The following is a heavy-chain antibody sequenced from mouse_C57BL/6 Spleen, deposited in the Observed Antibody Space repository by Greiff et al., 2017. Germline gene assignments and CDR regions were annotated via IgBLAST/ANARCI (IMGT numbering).Heavy chain of an antibody. V-gene: IGHV1-64*01. CDR1: GYTFTSYW. CDR2: IHPNSGST. D-gene: IGHD1-1*01. Sequence: QVQLQQPGAELVKPGASVKLSCKASGYTFTSYWMHWVKQRPGQGLEWIGMIHPNSGSTNYNQKFKSKATLTVDKSSSTAYMQLSSLTSEDSAVXYCAREGDCSSCDYWGQGTTLTVSS. J-gene: IGHJ2*01. CDR3: AREGDCSSCDY.